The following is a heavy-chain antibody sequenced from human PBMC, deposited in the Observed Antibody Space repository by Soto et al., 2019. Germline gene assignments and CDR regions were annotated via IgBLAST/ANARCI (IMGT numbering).Heavy chain of an antibody. CDR3: ATGVIWIGYFTVDS. CDR2: FIPVYRTL. V-gene: IGHV1-69*01. D-gene: IGHD3-3*01. J-gene: IGHJ4*02. Sequence: QVQLVQSGAEVKKPGSSVKVSCKASGGSFGKSAINWVRQTPGQGLEWLGGFIPVYRTLNYAQRFQGSVTITADESTGTAYMTLSSLASDDTAVYYCATGVIWIGYFTVDSWGQGTRVTVSS. CDR1: GGSFGKSA.